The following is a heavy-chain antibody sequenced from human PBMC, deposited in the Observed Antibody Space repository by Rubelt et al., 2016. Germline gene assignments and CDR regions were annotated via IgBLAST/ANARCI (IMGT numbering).Heavy chain of an antibody. CDR1: GGPFSGYY. Sequence: QEQLKQWGAGLLEASETLSLTCAVYGGPFSGYYWSWIRQPPGKGLEWIGEINDSGTTNYNPSLKSRVTISADTSKNQFPLKLSSGTAADTAVYYCARGADSSGYYYWGQGILVTVSS. CDR3: ARGADSSGYYY. J-gene: IGHJ4*02. D-gene: IGHD3-22*01. CDR2: INDSGTT. V-gene: IGHV4-34*01.